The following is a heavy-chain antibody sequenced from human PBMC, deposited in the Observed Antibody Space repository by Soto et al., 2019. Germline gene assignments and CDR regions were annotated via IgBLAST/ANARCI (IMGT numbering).Heavy chain of an antibody. D-gene: IGHD4-17*01. CDR2: ISSSGSYI. CDR1: GFSLSNYS. V-gene: IGHV3-21*01. Sequence: PGGSLRLSCAASGFSLSNYSMNWVRQAPGKGLEWVASISSSGSYIYYADSVKGRFTISRDNAKNSLYLQMTSLRAEDTAVYYCARDLPLTTLDYWGQGTLVTVSS. J-gene: IGHJ4*02. CDR3: ARDLPLTTLDY.